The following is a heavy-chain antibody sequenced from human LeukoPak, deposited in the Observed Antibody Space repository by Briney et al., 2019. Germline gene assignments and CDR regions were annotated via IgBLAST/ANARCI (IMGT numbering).Heavy chain of an antibody. CDR3: AGSSLYDSSGYYERVYFDY. CDR2: IYYSGSSGST. CDR1: GGSISGYH. Sequence: SETLSLTCSVSGGSISGYHWSWIRQPPGKGLEWIGYIYYSGSSGSTYYNPSLKSRVTISVDTSRNQFSLKLSSVTAADTAVYYCAGSSLYDSSGYYERVYFDYWGQGTLVTVSS. D-gene: IGHD3-22*01. V-gene: IGHV4-59*12. J-gene: IGHJ4*02.